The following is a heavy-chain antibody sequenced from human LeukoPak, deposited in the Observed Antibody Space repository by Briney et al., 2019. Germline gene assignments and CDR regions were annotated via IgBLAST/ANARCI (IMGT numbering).Heavy chain of an antibody. CDR2: IHHGGSI. CDR3: ARGRVLYGNGWNDAFET. D-gene: IGHD6-19*01. CDR1: GVSISTNTW. J-gene: IGHJ3*02. V-gene: IGHV4-4*02. Sequence: SETLSLTCTVSGVSISTNTWWSWVRQPPGKGLEWLAEIHHGGSINYNPSLQSRVTMSVDKSKNQFSLNLTSVTAADTAIYYCARGRVLYGNGWNDAFETWGQGTMVIVSS.